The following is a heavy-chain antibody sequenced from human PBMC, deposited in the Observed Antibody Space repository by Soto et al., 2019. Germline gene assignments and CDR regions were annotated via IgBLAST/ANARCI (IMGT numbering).Heavy chain of an antibody. V-gene: IGHV3-33*01. CDR3: ARGQETAMVWPRADDGMDV. Sequence: QVQLVESGGGVVQPGRSLRLSCAASGFTFSSYGMHWVRQAPGKGLEWGAVIWYDGSNKYYADSVKGRFTISRDNSKNTLSLQMNSLRAEDTAVYYCARGQETAMVWPRADDGMDVWGQGTTVTVSS. J-gene: IGHJ6*02. D-gene: IGHD5-18*01. CDR2: IWYDGSNK. CDR1: GFTFSSYG.